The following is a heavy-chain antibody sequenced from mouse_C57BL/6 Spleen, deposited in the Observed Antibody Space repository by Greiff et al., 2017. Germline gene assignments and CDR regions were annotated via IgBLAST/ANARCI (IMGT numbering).Heavy chain of an antibody. Sequence: EVNLVESGGGLVKPGGSLKLSCAASGFTFSSYAMSWVRQTPEKRLEWVATISDGGSYTYYPDNVKGRFTISRDNSKNNLYLQMSHLKSEDTAMYYCARGSLDYWGQGTTLTVSS. CDR1: GFTFSSYA. V-gene: IGHV5-4*03. D-gene: IGHD1-1*01. J-gene: IGHJ2*01. CDR2: ISDGGSYT. CDR3: ARGSLDY.